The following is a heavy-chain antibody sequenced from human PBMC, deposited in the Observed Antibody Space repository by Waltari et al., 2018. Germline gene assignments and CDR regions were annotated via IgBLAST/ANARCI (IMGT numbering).Heavy chain of an antibody. V-gene: IGHV1-69*08. Sequence: QVQLLQSGAEVKMPGSSVKVSCTPSGVSFSSYSVNWVRQAPGQGLEWMGRIIAIPGTTDYAQKFQARIPITGAYMELSSLRSEDTAVYFCARAERLGHSDPFPFDYWGQGTLVTVSS. CDR1: GVSFSSYS. CDR3: ARAERLGHSDPFPFDY. D-gene: IGHD1-26*01. CDR2: IIAIPGTT. J-gene: IGHJ4*02.